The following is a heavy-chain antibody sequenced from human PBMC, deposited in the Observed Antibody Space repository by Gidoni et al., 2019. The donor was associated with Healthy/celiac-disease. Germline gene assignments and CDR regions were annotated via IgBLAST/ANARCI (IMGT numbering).Heavy chain of an antibody. CDR3: ARRGCSGGSCSYWYFDL. CDR1: GGTFSSYA. CDR2: IIPIFGTA. D-gene: IGHD2-15*01. Sequence: QVQLVQSGAEVKKPGSSVKVSCKAGGTFSSYAISWVRQAPGQGLEWMGGIIPIFGTANYAQKFQGRVTITADKSTSTAYMELSSLRSEDTAVYYCARRGCSGGSCSYWYFDLWGRGTLVTVSS. J-gene: IGHJ2*01. V-gene: IGHV1-69*06.